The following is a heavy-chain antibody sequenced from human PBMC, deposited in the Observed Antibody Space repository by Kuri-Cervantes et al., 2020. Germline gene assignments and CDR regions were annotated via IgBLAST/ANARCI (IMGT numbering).Heavy chain of an antibody. V-gene: IGHV3-9*01. CDR2: ISWNSGSI. J-gene: IGHJ6*02. D-gene: IGHD4-11*01. Sequence: SLKISCAASGFTFDDYAMHWVRQAPGKGLEWVSGISWNSGSIGYADSVKGRFTISRDNAKNSLYLQMNSLRAEDTALYYCARDKRTTQRADYYYGMDVWGQGTTVTVSS. CDR3: ARDKRTTQRADYYYGMDV. CDR1: GFTFDDYA.